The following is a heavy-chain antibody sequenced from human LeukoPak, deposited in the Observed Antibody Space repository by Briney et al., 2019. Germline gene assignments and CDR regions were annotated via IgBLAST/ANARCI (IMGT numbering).Heavy chain of an antibody. D-gene: IGHD6-13*01. CDR3: ARVGYSSSWSPSDY. CDR2: IKDDGSGK. J-gene: IGHJ4*02. CDR1: GFPFSAYA. V-gene: IGHV3-7*01. Sequence: GGSLRLSCAASGFPFSAYAMSWVRQAPGKGLEWVANIKDDGSGKYYVDSLKGRFTISRDNAKNSLYLQMNSLRAEDTAVYYCARVGYSSSWSPSDYWGQGALVTVSS.